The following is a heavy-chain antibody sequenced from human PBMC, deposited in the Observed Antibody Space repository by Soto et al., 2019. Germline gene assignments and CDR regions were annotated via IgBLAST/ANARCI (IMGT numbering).Heavy chain of an antibody. D-gene: IGHD3-10*01. Sequence: GGSLRLSCAASGFTSINYWMHWVRQAPGKGLVWVSRIKSDGSSTSYADSVKGRFTISRDNAKNTLDLQMHGLRAEDMAVYYCARSVRSGSFPYYYYAMDVWGQGTTVTVSS. V-gene: IGHV3-74*01. CDR3: ARSVRSGSFPYYYYAMDV. CDR1: GFTSINYW. CDR2: IKSDGSST. J-gene: IGHJ6*02.